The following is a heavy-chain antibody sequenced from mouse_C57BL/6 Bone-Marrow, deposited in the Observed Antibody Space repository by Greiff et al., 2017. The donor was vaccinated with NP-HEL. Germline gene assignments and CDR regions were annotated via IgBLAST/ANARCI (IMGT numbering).Heavy chain of an antibody. CDR3: ARSPYGYDGGQRWFDY. CDR2: IYPYNGVA. V-gene: IGHV1-31*01. CDR1: GYSFTGYY. D-gene: IGHD2-2*01. J-gene: IGHJ2*01. Sequence: SGPELVKPGASVKISCKASGYSFTGYYMHWVKQSHGNILDWIGYIYPYNGVASYNQKFKGKATLTVDKSSSTAYMELRSLTSEDSAVYYCARSPYGYDGGQRWFDYWGQGTTLTVSS.